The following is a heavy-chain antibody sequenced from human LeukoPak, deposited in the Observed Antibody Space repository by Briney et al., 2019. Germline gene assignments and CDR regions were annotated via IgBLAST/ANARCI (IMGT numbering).Heavy chain of an antibody. J-gene: IGHJ3*02. CDR2: IYYSGST. Sequence: PSETLSLTCTVSGGSISSYYWSWIRQPPGKGLEWIGYIYYSGSTNYNPSLKSRVTISVDTSKNQFSLKLSSVTAADTAVYYCARDKAPDYYDSSGYGAFDIWGQGAMVTVSS. CDR1: GGSISSYY. D-gene: IGHD3-22*01. V-gene: IGHV4-59*01. CDR3: ARDKAPDYYDSSGYGAFDI.